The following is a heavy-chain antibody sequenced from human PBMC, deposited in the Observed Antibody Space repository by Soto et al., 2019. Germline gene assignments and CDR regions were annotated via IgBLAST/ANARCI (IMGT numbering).Heavy chain of an antibody. D-gene: IGHD6-19*01. CDR3: ATHYSSGGSYYYYGVDV. V-gene: IGHV1-69*12. CDR1: GGTFSSYA. CDR2: IIPIFGTA. Sequence: QVQLVQSGAEVKKPGSSVKVSCKASGGTFSSYAISWVRQAPGQGLEWMGGIIPIFGTADYAQKFQGRVTITADESTSTAYMELSSLISEDTAVYYCATHYSSGGSYYYYGVDVWGQGTTVTVSS. J-gene: IGHJ6*02.